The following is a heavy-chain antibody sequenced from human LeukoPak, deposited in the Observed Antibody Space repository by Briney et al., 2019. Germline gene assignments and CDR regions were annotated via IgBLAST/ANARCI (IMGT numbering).Heavy chain of an antibody. CDR2: IKQDGSEN. J-gene: IGHJ4*02. Sequence: GGSLRLSCAASGFIISTYYMTWVRQAPGKGLEWVAGIKQDGSENYYVDSVEGRFTVSRDNSKNSLYLQMNTLRADDTAVYFCARERYCTTATCYVGVPFDYWGQGTLVTVSS. V-gene: IGHV3-7*01. CDR1: GFIISTYY. CDR3: ARERYCTTATCYVGVPFDY. D-gene: IGHD2-2*01.